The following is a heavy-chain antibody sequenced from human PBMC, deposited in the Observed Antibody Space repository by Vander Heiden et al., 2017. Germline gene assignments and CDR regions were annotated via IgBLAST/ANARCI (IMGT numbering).Heavy chain of an antibody. D-gene: IGHD3-3*01. J-gene: IGHJ6*02. Sequence: QVQILASGGGLVKPGGSLRLSCAASGFTFSDYYMSWIRQAPGKGLEWVSYISSSGSTIYYADSVKGRFTISRDNAKNSLYLQMNSLRAEDTAVYYCAKIITIFGRRGYYYGMDVWGQGTTVTVSS. CDR1: GFTFSDYY. CDR3: AKIITIFGRRGYYYGMDV. V-gene: IGHV3-11*01. CDR2: ISSSGSTI.